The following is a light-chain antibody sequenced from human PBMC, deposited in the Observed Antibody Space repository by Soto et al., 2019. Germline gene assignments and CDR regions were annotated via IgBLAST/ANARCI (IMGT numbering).Light chain of an antibody. CDR2: EVS. J-gene: IGLJ1*01. CDR3: SSYTNINTRACV. Sequence: QSVLTQPASVSGSPGQSISISCTGTSSDIGDYNFVSWYQHHPGKAPKVIIYEVSNRPSGVSNRFSGSKSGNTASLTISGLQAEDEAEYYCSSYTNINTRACVFGTGTKVTVL. CDR1: SSDIGDYNF. V-gene: IGLV2-14*01.